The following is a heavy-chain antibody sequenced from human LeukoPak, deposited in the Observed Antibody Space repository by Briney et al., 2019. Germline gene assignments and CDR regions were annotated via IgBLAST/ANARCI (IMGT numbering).Heavy chain of an antibody. CDR2: INSGGRT. J-gene: IGHJ4*02. D-gene: IGHD3-16*01. Sequence: GGSLRLSCAASGFIVSSDYMTWVRQAPGKGLEWVSLINSGGRTYYADSVKGRFTISRDNSKNTLYLQMNSLRAEDTAVYYCAKVPMITFGGVTHFDYWGQGTLVTVSS. V-gene: IGHV3-53*01. CDR3: AKVPMITFGGVTHFDY. CDR1: GFIVSSDY.